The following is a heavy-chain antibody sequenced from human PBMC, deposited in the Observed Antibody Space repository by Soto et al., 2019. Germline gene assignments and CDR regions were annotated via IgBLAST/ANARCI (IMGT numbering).Heavy chain of an antibody. CDR1: GGSISSYY. Sequence: SETLSLTYTVSGGSISSYYWSWIRQPPGKGLEWIGYIYYSGSTNYNPSLKSRVTISVDTSKNQFSLKLNSVTAADTAVYYCARDLWGYCGTDCYPLDVWGQGTTVTVSS. D-gene: IGHD2-21*02. CDR3: ARDLWGYCGTDCYPLDV. V-gene: IGHV4-59*01. J-gene: IGHJ6*02. CDR2: IYYSGST.